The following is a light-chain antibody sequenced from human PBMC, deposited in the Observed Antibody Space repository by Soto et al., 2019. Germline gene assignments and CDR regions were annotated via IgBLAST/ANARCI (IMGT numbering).Light chain of an antibody. Sequence: AAQTISSWLAWYQQKPGKAPKLLIYKASTLKSGVRGRVIRGGPVLESRLTGSSLQPDDFAAYYCQHYNSYSEAFGRGTKVDIK. V-gene: IGKV1-5*03. J-gene: IGKJ1*01. CDR2: KAS. CDR3: QHYNSYSEA. CDR1: QTISSW.